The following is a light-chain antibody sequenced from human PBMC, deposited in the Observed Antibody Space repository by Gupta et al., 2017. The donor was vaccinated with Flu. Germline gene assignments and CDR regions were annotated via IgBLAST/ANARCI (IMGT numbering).Light chain of an antibody. J-gene: IGLJ3*02. CDR1: TFNVGSNY. CDR2: DDN. CDR3: GTWDMSLNAAV. Sequence: QSILTQPPSMSAAPGQTVVISCSGTTFNVGSNYVAWYQQLPGTAPRLLIYDDNKRPSGIPERFSCSRSGTSATLGIAGLQTGDEATYYCGTWDMSLNAAVFGGGTQVTV. V-gene: IGLV1-51*01.